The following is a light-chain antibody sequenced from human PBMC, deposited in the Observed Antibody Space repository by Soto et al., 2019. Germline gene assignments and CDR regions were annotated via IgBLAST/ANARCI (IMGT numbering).Light chain of an antibody. CDR2: GAS. Sequence: EIVLTQSPGTLSLSPWDRATLSCEASQSVTSNYLAWYQQKPGQAPRLLIYGASTRATGIPARFSGSGSGTEFTLTISSLQSEDFAVYYCQQYNNWPITFGQGTRLEIK. V-gene: IGKV3-15*01. J-gene: IGKJ5*01. CDR1: QSVTSN. CDR3: QQYNNWPIT.